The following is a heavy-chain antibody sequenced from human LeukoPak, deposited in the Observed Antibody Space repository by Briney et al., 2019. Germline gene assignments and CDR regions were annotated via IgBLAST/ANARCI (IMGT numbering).Heavy chain of an antibody. D-gene: IGHD1-26*01. Sequence: ASVKVSCRTSGYTFTGYYLHWVRQAPGQGLEWMGWINPNSGATNYAQKLQGRVTMTTDTSTSTAYMELRSLRSDDTAVYYCARIGRFELPYFDYWGQGTLVTVSS. V-gene: IGHV1-2*02. CDR2: INPNSGAT. CDR3: ARIGRFELPYFDY. CDR1: GYTFTGYY. J-gene: IGHJ4*02.